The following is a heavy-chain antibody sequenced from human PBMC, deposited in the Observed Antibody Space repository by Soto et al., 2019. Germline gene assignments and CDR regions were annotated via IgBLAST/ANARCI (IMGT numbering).Heavy chain of an antibody. CDR1: GYRFPSYW. CDR2: IYPGDSDA. V-gene: IGHV5-51*01. J-gene: IGHJ6*02. D-gene: IGHD2-2*01. CDR3: ARQGSNGAYYYYGMDV. Sequence: GESLKISCKGSGYRFPSYWIAWVRQTPGKGLEWMGIIYPGDSDAIYNPSFQGQVTFSADKSTSTAYLHWSSLKASDTAIYYCARQGSNGAYYYYGMDVWGQWTTVTVSS.